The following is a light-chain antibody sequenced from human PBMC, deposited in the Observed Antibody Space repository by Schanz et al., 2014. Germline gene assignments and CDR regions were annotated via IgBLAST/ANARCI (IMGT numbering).Light chain of an antibody. J-gene: IGLJ2*01. Sequence: QSALTQPPSASGSPGQSVTISCTGTSSDVGCYNFVSWYQQHPGKAPKLMIYEGSNLPSRVPDRFSGSKSGNTGSLTVSGLQDEDEDDYYCSSYAGSNFVVFGGGTKLTVL. CDR3: SSYAGSNFVV. CDR2: EGS. V-gene: IGLV2-8*01. CDR1: SSDVGCYNF.